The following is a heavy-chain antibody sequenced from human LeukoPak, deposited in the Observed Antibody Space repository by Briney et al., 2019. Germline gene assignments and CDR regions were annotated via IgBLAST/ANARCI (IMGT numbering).Heavy chain of an antibody. J-gene: IGHJ4*02. CDR3: ARARIDY. V-gene: IGHV3-7*04. Sequence: GGSLRLSCAASGFTFSDYEMNWVRQAPGKGLEWVANIKDDGSEKYSVDSVKGRFTISRDNAKNLLYLQMSSLRAEDTAVYYCARARIDYWGQGTLVTVSS. CDR1: GFTFSDYE. D-gene: IGHD1-14*01. CDR2: IKDDGSEK.